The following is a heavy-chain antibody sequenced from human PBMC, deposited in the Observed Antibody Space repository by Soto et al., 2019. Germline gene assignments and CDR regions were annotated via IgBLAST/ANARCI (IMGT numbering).Heavy chain of an antibody. D-gene: IGHD3-10*01. CDR2: ISYDGSEK. Sequence: VGSLRLSCAASGFTFSSYGMHWVRQAPGKGLEWVALISYDGSEKYYADSVKGRLTISRDNSKNTLNLQMNSLRAEDTAVYYCVKDWGVRHTHYYYGMDVWGQGTTVTVSS. CDR1: GFTFSSYG. J-gene: IGHJ6*02. CDR3: VKDWGVRHTHYYYGMDV. V-gene: IGHV3-30*18.